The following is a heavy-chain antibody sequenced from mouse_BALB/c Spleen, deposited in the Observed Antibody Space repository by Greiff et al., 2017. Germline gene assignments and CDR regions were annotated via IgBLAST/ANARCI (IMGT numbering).Heavy chain of an antibody. Sequence: QVQLQQSGAELMKPGASVKISCKATGYTFSSYWIAWVKQRPGHGLEWIGEILPGSGSTNYNEKFKGKATFTADTSSNTAYMQLSSLTSEDSAVYYCARKDYDYFRWFAYWGQGTLVTVSA. J-gene: IGHJ3*01. CDR3: ARKDYDYFRWFAY. V-gene: IGHV1-9*01. CDR1: GYTFSSYW. D-gene: IGHD2-4*01. CDR2: ILPGSGST.